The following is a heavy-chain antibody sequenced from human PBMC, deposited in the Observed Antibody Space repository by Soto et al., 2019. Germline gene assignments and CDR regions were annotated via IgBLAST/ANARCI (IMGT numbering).Heavy chain of an antibody. J-gene: IGHJ4*02. CDR1: GGSISSYC. CDR2: IYYSGST. CDR3: ARENHYYDSSGYYSARAFDY. Sequence: SETLSLTCTVSGGSISSYCWSWIRQPPGKGLEWIGYIYYSGSTNYNPSLKSRVTISVDTSKNQFSLKLSSVTAADTAVYYCARENHYYDSSGYYSARAFDYWGQGTLVTVSS. V-gene: IGHV4-59*01. D-gene: IGHD3-22*01.